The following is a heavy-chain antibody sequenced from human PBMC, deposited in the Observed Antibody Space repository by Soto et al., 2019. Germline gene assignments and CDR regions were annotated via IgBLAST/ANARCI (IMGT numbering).Heavy chain of an antibody. D-gene: IGHD3-22*01. V-gene: IGHV3-9*01. CDR3: ANADDRES. J-gene: IGHJ5*02. CDR1: GFKFDSYA. Sequence: EVQLVESGGGLVQPGRSLRLSCEASGFKFDSYAMQWVRQPPGMGLERVSSISWESNKIADVDSVKGRFTISRYNVRNALYLQMESLRPEETALYYCANADDRESWGQGTLVTVSS. CDR2: ISWESNKI.